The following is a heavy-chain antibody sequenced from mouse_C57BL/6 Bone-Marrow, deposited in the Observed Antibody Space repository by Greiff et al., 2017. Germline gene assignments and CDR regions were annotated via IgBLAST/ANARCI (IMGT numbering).Heavy chain of an antibody. CDR3: TRPSYYGASCAY. J-gene: IGHJ3*01. D-gene: IGHD2-10*01. CDR1: GFTFSDDW. V-gene: IGHV6-6*01. Sequence: EVKLVESGGGLVQPGGSMKLSCAASGFTFSDDWMDWVRQSPEKGLEWVADIRNKANNHATYYAEYVKGMFTISRDDTKSSVYLQMNSLRAEGTGNYDCTRPSYYGASCAYWGQGTLVTVSA. CDR2: IRNKANNHAT.